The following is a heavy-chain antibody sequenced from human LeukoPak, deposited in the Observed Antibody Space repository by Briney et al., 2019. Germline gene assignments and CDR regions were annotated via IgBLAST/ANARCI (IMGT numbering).Heavy chain of an antibody. D-gene: IGHD1/OR15-1a*01. CDR2: IKQDGSEK. V-gene: IGHV3-7*01. Sequence: GGSLRLSCAASGFTFSSYWMSWVRQAPGKGLEWVANIKQDGSEKYYVDSVKGRFTISRDNAKNSLYLQMNSLRAEDTAVYYCARDNYRLNWYSAFDTWGQGTMVTVSS. J-gene: IGHJ3*02. CDR3: ARDNYRLNWYSAFDT. CDR1: GFTFSSYW.